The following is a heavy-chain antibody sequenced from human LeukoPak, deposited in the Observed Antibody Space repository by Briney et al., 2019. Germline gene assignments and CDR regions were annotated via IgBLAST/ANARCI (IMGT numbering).Heavy chain of an antibody. Sequence: GASVKVSCTASGGTFSSYAISWVRQAPGQGLEWMGGIIPIFGTANYAQKFQGRVTITADESTSTAYMELSSLGSEDTAVYYCAREWGHDSSNYYYAYWGQGTLVTVSS. CDR1: GGTFSSYA. J-gene: IGHJ4*02. V-gene: IGHV1-69*13. CDR3: AREWGHDSSNYYYAY. D-gene: IGHD3-22*01. CDR2: IIPIFGTA.